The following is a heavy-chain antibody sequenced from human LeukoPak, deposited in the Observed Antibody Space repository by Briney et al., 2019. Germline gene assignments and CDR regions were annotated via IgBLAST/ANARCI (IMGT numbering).Heavy chain of an antibody. V-gene: IGHV3-30*03. CDR2: ISYDGSNK. CDR3: ARDFYYDSSGSSS. CDR1: GFTFSSYG. J-gene: IGHJ4*02. D-gene: IGHD3-22*01. Sequence: PGGSLRLSCAASGFTFSSYGMHWVRQAPGKGLEWVAVISYDGSNKYYADSVKGRFTISRDNSKNTLYLQMNSLRAEDTAVYYCARDFYYDSSGSSSWGQGTLVTVSS.